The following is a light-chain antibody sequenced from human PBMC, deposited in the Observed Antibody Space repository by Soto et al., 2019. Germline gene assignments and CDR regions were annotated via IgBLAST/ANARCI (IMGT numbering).Light chain of an antibody. J-gene: IGLJ1*01. V-gene: IGLV2-23*03. CDR2: ESS. CDR3: CSYAGANTF. Sequence: QSALAQPASVSGSPGQSITISCTGTSSDVGSYNLVSWYQQHPGKAPKLLIFESSKRPSGVSNRFSGSKSGDTASLTISGLQAEGEADYYCCSYAGANTFFGTGTKVTVL. CDR1: SSDVGSYNL.